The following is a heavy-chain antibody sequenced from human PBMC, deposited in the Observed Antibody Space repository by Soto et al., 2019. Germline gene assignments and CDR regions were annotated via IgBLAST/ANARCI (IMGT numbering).Heavy chain of an antibody. V-gene: IGHV3-30*03. CDR3: AAGLLTGYSPDY. Sequence: PGGSLRLSCAASGFTFSSYGMHWVRQAPGKGLEWVAVISYDGSNKYYADSVKGRFTISRDNSKNTLYLQMNSLRAEDTAVYYCAAGLLTGYSPDYWGQGTLVTVSS. CDR2: ISYDGSNK. CDR1: GFTFSSYG. D-gene: IGHD3-9*01. J-gene: IGHJ4*02.